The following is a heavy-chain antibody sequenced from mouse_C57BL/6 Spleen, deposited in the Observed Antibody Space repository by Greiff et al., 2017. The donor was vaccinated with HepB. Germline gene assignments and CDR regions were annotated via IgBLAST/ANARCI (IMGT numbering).Heavy chain of an antibody. CDR3: ARSRTYAMDY. Sequence: LKESGAELVRPGSSVKLSCKDSYFAFMASAMYWVKHRPGHGLEWIGSFTMYSDATEYSENFKGKATLTANTSSSTAYMELISLTSADSAVYYCARSRTYAMDYWGQGTSVTVSS. V-gene: IGHV1-49*01. CDR2: FTMYSDAT. CDR1: YFAFMASA. J-gene: IGHJ4*01.